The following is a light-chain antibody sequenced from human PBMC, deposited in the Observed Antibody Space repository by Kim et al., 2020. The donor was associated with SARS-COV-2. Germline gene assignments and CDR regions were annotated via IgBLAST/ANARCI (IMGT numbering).Light chain of an antibody. CDR3: QQYNNWPST. CDR1: QSVNSN. CDR2: GAS. V-gene: IGKV3-15*01. Sequence: VFHGEEAPLPCRARQSVNSNLAWYQQSPGQGPRLLIHGASTRATGIPATFSGSGSGTEFTLTISSLQSEDFAVYYCQQYNNWPSTFGQGTKVDIK. J-gene: IGKJ1*01.